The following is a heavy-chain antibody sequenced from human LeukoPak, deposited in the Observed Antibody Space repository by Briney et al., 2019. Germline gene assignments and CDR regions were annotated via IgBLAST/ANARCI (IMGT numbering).Heavy chain of an antibody. D-gene: IGHD3-22*01. V-gene: IGHV3-33*01. J-gene: IGHJ4*02. CDR1: RFTFSSYG. CDR2: IWYDGSNK. CDR3: ARDYYDSSGYDY. Sequence: PGGSLRLSCAASRFTFSSYGMHWVRQAPGKGLEWVAVIWYDGSNKYYADSVKGRFTISRDNSKNTLYLQMNSLRAEDTAVYYCARDYYDSSGYDYWGQGTLVTVSS.